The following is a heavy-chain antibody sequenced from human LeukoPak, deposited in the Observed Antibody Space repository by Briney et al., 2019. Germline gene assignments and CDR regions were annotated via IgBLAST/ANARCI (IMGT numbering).Heavy chain of an antibody. V-gene: IGHV4-34*01. Sequence: KPSETLSLTCAVYGGSFSGYYWSWIRQPPGKGLEWIGEINHSGSTNYNPSLKSRVTISVDTSKNQFSLKLSSVTAAHTAVYYCARVMKLGAPGLPYCSGGSCYSRGVFDYWGQGTLVTVSS. J-gene: IGHJ4*02. CDR2: INHSGST. D-gene: IGHD2-15*01. CDR3: ARVMKLGAPGLPYCSGGSCYSRGVFDY. CDR1: GGSFSGYY.